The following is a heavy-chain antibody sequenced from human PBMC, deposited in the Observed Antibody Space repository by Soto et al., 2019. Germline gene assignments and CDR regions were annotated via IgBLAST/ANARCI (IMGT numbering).Heavy chain of an antibody. CDR1: GGSIIDGLW. D-gene: IGHD2-21*02. Sequence: QVQLQESGPGLVKPSGTLSVTCAVSGGSIIDGLWWDWVRQPPGKGLEWIGEIYQGGATHYSPSLKSRVTISIDKSNNQLSLRLTSVTAADTAVYYCARPLHDHTAHYYGGLDVWGQGTTVTVSS. V-gene: IGHV4-4*02. CDR3: ARPLHDHTAHYYGGLDV. CDR2: IYQGGAT. J-gene: IGHJ6*02.